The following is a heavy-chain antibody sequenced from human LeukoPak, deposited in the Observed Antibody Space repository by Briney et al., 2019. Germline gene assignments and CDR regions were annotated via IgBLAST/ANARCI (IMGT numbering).Heavy chain of an antibody. CDR1: GGSISSHY. CDR2: IYYSGST. V-gene: IGHV4-59*11. D-gene: IGHD2-2*01. CDR3: AREACSSTSCYGGGTFDY. Sequence: SETLSLTCTVSGGSISSHYWSWIRQPPGKGLEWIGYIYYSGSTNYNPSLKSRVTISVDTSKNQFSLKLSSVTAADTAVYYCAREACSSTSCYGGGTFDYWGQGTLVTVSS. J-gene: IGHJ4*02.